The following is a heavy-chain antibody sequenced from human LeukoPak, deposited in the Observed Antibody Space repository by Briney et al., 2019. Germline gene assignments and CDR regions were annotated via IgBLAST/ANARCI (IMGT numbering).Heavy chain of an antibody. CDR2: IWYDGNNK. D-gene: IGHD6-13*01. CDR1: GVAFGSYG. V-gene: IGHV3-33*01. J-gene: IGHJ4*02. CDR3: VRDSSIAATGIDY. Sequence: GFSLRLSVATSGVAFGSYGMRSLRQAPSKRLEWVAVIWYDGNNKYYADSVKVRFTISRDNSKNTLYLQMSSLRAEDTAVYYCVRDSSIAATGIDYWGQGTLVTVSS.